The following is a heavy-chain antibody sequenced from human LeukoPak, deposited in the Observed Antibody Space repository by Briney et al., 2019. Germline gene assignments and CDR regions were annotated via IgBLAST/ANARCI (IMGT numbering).Heavy chain of an antibody. J-gene: IGHJ4*02. V-gene: IGHV3-9*01. CDR1: GNYW. D-gene: IGHD1-7*01. CDR2: ISWNSGSI. Sequence: GGSLRLSCAASGNYWMHWVRQAPGKGLEWVSGISWNSGSIGYADSVKGRFTISRDNAKNSLYLQMNRLRAEDTALYYCAKEDWNYGAAYFDYWGQGTLVTVSS. CDR3: AKEDWNYGAAYFDY.